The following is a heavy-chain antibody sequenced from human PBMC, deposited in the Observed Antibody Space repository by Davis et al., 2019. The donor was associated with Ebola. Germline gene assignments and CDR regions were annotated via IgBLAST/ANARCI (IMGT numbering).Heavy chain of an antibody. CDR1: GFTFDDYA. CDR2: ISWNSGSI. J-gene: IGHJ4*02. Sequence: PGGSLRLSCAASGFTFDDYAMHWVRQAPGKGLEWVSGISWNSGSIGYADSVKGRFTISRDNAKNSLYLQMNSLRAEDTAVYYCATLPEGSTMVRGVIDYWGQGTLVTVSS. D-gene: IGHD3-10*01. V-gene: IGHV3-9*01. CDR3: ATLPEGSTMVRGVIDY.